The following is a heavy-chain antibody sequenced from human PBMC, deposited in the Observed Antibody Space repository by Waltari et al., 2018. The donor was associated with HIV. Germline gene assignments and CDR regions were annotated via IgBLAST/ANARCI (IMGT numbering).Heavy chain of an antibody. CDR1: GFSFTGFY. J-gene: IGHJ4*02. CDR3: ARGYPHFDY. Sequence: QAQLVQSGAEVKKPGASIKVSCKTSGFSFTGFYLHWVRQAPGQGLEWMGWMNPGTGGTMYARTFQGRVTMIRDTAINTAYVELSRLTSDDTAVYFCARGYPHFDYWGQGTLVTVAS. CDR2: MNPGTGGT. V-gene: IGHV1-2*02. D-gene: IGHD5-18*01.